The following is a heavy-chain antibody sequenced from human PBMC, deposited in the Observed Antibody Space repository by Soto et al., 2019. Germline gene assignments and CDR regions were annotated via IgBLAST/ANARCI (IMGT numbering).Heavy chain of an antibody. CDR3: AKSRAVAGTFNY. V-gene: IGHV3-23*01. CDR2: ISGSGGST. Sequence: AGGSLRLSCAASGFTFSSYAMSWVRQAPGKGLEWVSAISGSGGSTYYADSVKGRFTISRDNSKNTLYLQMNSLRAEDTAVYYCAKSRAVAGTFNYWGQGTLVTVSS. D-gene: IGHD6-19*01. J-gene: IGHJ4*02. CDR1: GFTFSSYA.